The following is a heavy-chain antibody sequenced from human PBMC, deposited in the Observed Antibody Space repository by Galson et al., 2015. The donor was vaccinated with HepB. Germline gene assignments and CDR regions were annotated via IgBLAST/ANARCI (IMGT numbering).Heavy chain of an antibody. D-gene: IGHD6-19*01. V-gene: IGHV1-46*04. CDR2: INPSGGST. J-gene: IGHJ4*02. CDR1: GYTFTSYY. Sequence: CTASGYTFTSYYMHWVRQAPGQGLEWMGIINPSGGSTSYAQKLQGRVTMTRDTSTSTVYMELSSLRSEDTAVYYCARVTPPHYSSGWFDYWGQGTLVTVSS. CDR3: ARVTPPHYSSGWFDY.